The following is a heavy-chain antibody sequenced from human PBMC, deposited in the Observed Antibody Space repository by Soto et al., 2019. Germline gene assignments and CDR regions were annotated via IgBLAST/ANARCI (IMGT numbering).Heavy chain of an antibody. J-gene: IGHJ4*02. Sequence: SETLSLTCAVSGGSISSGGYSWSWIRQPPGKGLEWIGYIYHSGSTYYNPSLKSRVTISVDRSKNQFSLKLSSVTAADTAVYYCARGPSAAFTYYFDYWGQGTLGTVSS. CDR3: ARGPSAAFTYYFDY. CDR1: GGSISSGGYS. D-gene: IGHD2-15*01. V-gene: IGHV4-30-2*01. CDR2: IYHSGST.